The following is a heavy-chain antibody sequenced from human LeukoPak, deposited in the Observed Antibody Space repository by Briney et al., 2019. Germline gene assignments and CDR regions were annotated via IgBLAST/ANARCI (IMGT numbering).Heavy chain of an antibody. D-gene: IGHD3-10*01. V-gene: IGHV1-2*02. Sequence: ASVKVSCKASGYTFTGYYIHWVRQAPGQGLEWMGWIKPDSGGTVYSQNFQGRVTMTRDTSISTAYMELSRLRSDDTAVYYCARDSSDYYGSGSPTNWFDPWGQGTLVTVSS. J-gene: IGHJ5*02. CDR2: IKPDSGGT. CDR3: ARDSSDYYGSGSPTNWFDP. CDR1: GYTFTGYY.